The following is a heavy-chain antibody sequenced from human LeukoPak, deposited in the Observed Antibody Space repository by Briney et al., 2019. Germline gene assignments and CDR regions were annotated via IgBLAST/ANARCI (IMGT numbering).Heavy chain of an antibody. CDR2: ISGSGGKI. J-gene: IGHJ6*02. CDR3: ANARPLPFCDSGSDTPRGYGMDV. CDR1: GFTFNNYA. Sequence: AGGSLRLSCAASGFTFNNYAMSWVRQAPGKGLEWVSAISGSGGKIYYADSAKDRFIISRDNSKNTLYLQMNSLRAEDTAVYYCANARPLPFCDSGSDTPRGYGMDVWGQGTTVTVSS. D-gene: IGHD3-10*01. V-gene: IGHV3-23*01.